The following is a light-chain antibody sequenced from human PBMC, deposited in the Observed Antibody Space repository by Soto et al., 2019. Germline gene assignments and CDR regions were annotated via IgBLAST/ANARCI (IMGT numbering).Light chain of an antibody. CDR3: QAWDSSILYV. J-gene: IGLJ1*01. V-gene: IGLV3-1*01. CDR2: QDS. Sequence: SYELTQPPSVSVSPGQTASITCSGDKLGDKYACWYQQKPGQSPVLVSYQDSKRPSGIPERFSGSNSGNTATLTISGTQAMDEADYYCQAWDSSILYVFGTGTKLTVL. CDR1: KLGDKY.